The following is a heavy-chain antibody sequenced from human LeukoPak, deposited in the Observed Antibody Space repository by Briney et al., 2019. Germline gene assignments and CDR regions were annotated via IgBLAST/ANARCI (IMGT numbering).Heavy chain of an antibody. J-gene: IGHJ5*02. CDR3: ARHIVVVTAKNWFDP. Sequence: SETLSLTCAVYGGSFSGYYWSWIRQPPGKGLEWIGEINHSGSTNYNPSLKSRVTISVDTSKNQFSLKLSSVTAADTAVCYCARHIVVVTAKNWFDPWGQGTLVTVSS. D-gene: IGHD2-21*02. CDR1: GGSFSGYY. V-gene: IGHV4-34*01. CDR2: INHSGST.